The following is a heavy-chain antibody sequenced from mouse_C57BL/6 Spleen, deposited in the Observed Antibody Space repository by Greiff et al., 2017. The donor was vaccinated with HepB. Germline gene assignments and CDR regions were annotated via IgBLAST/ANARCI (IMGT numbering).Heavy chain of an antibody. J-gene: IGHJ4*01. CDR1: GYTFTSYG. V-gene: IGHV1-81*01. CDR3: ARGEYDFDPYYAMDY. Sequence: QVQLQQSGAELARPGASVKLSCTASGYTFTSYGISWVKQRTGQGLEWIGEIYPRSGNTYYNEKFKGKATLTAEQSSSTAYMELRSLTSEDSAVYFCARGEYDFDPYYAMDYWGQGTSVTVSS. D-gene: IGHD2-4*01. CDR2: IYPRSGNT.